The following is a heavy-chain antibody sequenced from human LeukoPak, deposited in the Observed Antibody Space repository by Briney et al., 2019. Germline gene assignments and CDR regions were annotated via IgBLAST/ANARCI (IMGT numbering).Heavy chain of an antibody. J-gene: IGHJ4*02. Sequence: ASVKVSCKASGYTLTSHGISWVRQAPGQGLEWMGWISSNNGNTKYAQKFQGRVTMTTETSTSTAYMELRSLRSDDTAVYYCARDRRVHRSGYSSGWYHIWGQGTLVTVSS. CDR3: ARDRRVHRSGYSSGWYHI. CDR2: ISSNNGNT. V-gene: IGHV1-18*01. D-gene: IGHD6-19*01. CDR1: GYTLTSHG.